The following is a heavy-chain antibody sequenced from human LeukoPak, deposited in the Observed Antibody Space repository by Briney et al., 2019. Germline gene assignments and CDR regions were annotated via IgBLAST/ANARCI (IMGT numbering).Heavy chain of an antibody. J-gene: IGHJ5*02. CDR1: GFTFDDYA. V-gene: IGHV3-9*01. Sequence: GGSLRLSCAASGFTFDDYAMHWVRHAPGKGLEWVSGISWNSGSIGYADSVKGRFTISRDNAKNSLYLQMNSLRAEDTALYYCAKDSDWAIAVAGTNWFDPWGQGTLVTVSS. D-gene: IGHD6-19*01. CDR3: AKDSDWAIAVAGTNWFDP. CDR2: ISWNSGSI.